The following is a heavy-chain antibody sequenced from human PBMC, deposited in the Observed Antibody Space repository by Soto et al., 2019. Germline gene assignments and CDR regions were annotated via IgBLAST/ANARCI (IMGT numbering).Heavy chain of an antibody. V-gene: IGHV4-39*01. CDR2: IYYSGSI. D-gene: IGHD6-13*01. Sequence: SETLSLTCTVSGGSISSSDHYWAWVRQPPGKGLEWLATIYYSGSIYYSPSLKSRATISVDTSKNQISLNLTSVTAADTALYYCARHRINRGSWYWVDPWGQGTLVTVSS. J-gene: IGHJ5*02. CDR1: GGSISSSDHY. CDR3: ARHRINRGSWYWVDP.